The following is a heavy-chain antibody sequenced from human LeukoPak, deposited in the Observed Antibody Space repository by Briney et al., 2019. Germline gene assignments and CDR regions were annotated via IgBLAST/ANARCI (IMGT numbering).Heavy chain of an antibody. V-gene: IGHV1-69*05. CDR3: ARRAAAGSWYFDY. Sequence: ASVKVSCKASGGTFSSYAISWVRQAPGQGLEWMGRIIPIFGTANYAQKFQGRVTITTDESTSTAYMELSSLRSEDTAVYYCARRAAAGSWYFDYWGQGTLVTVSS. CDR1: GGTFSSYA. J-gene: IGHJ4*02. CDR2: IIPIFGTA. D-gene: IGHD6-13*01.